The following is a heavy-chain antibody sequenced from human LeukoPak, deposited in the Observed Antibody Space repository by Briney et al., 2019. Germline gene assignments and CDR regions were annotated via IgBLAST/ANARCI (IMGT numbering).Heavy chain of an antibody. D-gene: IGHD2-2*02. CDR1: GFTFSNAW. J-gene: IGHJ4*02. V-gene: IGHV3-53*01. CDR3: AKGCDTRCYRFTH. CDR2: IYSGGST. Sequence: SGGSLRLSCAASGFTFSNAWMSWVRQAPGKGLEWVSVIYSGGSTYYADSVKGRFTISRDNSKNTLYLQMNSLRAEDTAVYYCAKGCDTRCYRFTHWGQGTLVTVSS.